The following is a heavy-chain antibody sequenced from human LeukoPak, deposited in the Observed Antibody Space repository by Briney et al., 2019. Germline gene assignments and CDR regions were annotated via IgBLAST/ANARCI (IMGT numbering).Heavy chain of an antibody. D-gene: IGHD3-3*01. CDR3: AKVLTAPYYDFWSGYHFDY. CDR1: GFTFSSYG. Sequence: GGTLRLSCAASGFTFSSYGMSWVRQAPGKGLEWVSAISGSGGSTYYAHSVKGRCTISRDNFKNTLYLQMNSLRAVDTAVYYCAKVLTAPYYDFWSGYHFDYWGQGTLVTVSS. CDR2: ISGSGGST. V-gene: IGHV3-23*01. J-gene: IGHJ4*02.